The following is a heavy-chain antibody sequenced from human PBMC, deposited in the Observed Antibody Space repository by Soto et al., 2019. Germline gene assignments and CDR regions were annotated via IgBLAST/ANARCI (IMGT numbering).Heavy chain of an antibody. V-gene: IGHV3-74*01. J-gene: IGHJ4*02. CDR2: INFDGSST. CDR3: ARVPDY. CDR1: GFTFTSYW. D-gene: IGHD2-2*01. Sequence: GGSLRLSCAASGFTFTSYWIHWVRQAPGKGLVWVSRINFDGSSTNYADSVKGRFTISRDNAKNTLYLQMNSLRAEDTAVYYCARVPDYWGQGILCTVSS.